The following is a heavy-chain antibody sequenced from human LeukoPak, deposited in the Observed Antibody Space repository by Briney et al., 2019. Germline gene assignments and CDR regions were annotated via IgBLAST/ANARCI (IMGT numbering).Heavy chain of an antibody. CDR1: GGSFSGYY. Sequence: PSETLSLTCAVYGGSFSGYYWSWIRQPPGKGLEWIGEISHSGSTNYNPSLKSRVTISVDTSKNQFSLKLSSVTAADTAVYYCARRWGWFGELLSSYFDYWGQGTLVTVSS. J-gene: IGHJ4*02. CDR2: ISHSGST. V-gene: IGHV4-34*01. CDR3: ARRWGWFGELLSSYFDY. D-gene: IGHD3-10*01.